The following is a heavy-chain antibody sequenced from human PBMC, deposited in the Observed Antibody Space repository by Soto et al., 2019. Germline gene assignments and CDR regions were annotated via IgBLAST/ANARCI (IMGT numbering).Heavy chain of an antibody. CDR3: AADKCSYYYDPVVDY. CDR1: GFTFNSSA. D-gene: IGHD3-22*01. V-gene: IGHV1-58*01. J-gene: IGHJ4*02. Sequence: QMQLVQSGPEVKKPGTSVKVSCKASGFTFNSSAVQWMRQARGQRLEWIGWIVLGSGNTHYAQNFHERVTITRDMSTSTAYMELSSLRSEDTAVYYCAADKCSYYYDPVVDYWGQGTLVTVSS. CDR2: IVLGSGNT.